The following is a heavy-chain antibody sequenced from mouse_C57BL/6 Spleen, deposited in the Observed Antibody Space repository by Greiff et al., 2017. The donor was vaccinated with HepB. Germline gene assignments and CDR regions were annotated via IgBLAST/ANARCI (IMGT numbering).Heavy chain of an antibody. Sequence: QVQLQQPGAELVRPGSSVKLSCKASGYTFTSYWMHWVKQRPIQGLEWIGNIDPSDSETHYNQKFKDKATLTVDKSSSTAYMQLSSLTSEDSAVYYCARWGITTDYFDYWGQGTTLTVSS. V-gene: IGHV1-52*01. CDR1: GYTFTSYW. CDR3: ARWGITTDYFDY. D-gene: IGHD2-4*01. J-gene: IGHJ2*01. CDR2: IDPSDSET.